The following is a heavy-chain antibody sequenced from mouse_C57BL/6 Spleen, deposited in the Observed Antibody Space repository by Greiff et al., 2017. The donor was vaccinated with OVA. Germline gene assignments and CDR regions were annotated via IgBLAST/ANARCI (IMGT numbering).Heavy chain of an antibody. J-gene: IGHJ4*01. V-gene: IGHV5-6*01. D-gene: IGHD2-4*01. CDR3: ARLGLNGAMDY. CDR2: ISSGGSYT. CDR1: GFTFSSYG. Sequence: EVQGVESGGDLVKPGGSLKLSCAASGFTFSSYGMSWVRQTPDKRLEWVATISSGGSYTYYPDSVKGRFTISRDNAKNTLYLQMSSLKSEDTAMYYCARLGLNGAMDYWGQGTSVTVSS.